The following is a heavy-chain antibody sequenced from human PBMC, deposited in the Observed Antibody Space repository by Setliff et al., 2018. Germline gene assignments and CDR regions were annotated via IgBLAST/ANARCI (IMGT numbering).Heavy chain of an antibody. CDR2: IYSGGRSDYI. D-gene: IGHD5-12*01. CDR1: GFTFSNYA. Sequence: GGSLRLSCAASGFTFSNYAMSWVRQAPGKGLEWVSVIYSGGRSDYINYLDSVKGRFTISRDNSRNTVYLQMNSLRAEDTAVYYCAGDPPYSGYAFHIWGQGTMVTVSS. V-gene: IGHV3-23*03. CDR3: AGDPPYSGYAFHI. J-gene: IGHJ3*02.